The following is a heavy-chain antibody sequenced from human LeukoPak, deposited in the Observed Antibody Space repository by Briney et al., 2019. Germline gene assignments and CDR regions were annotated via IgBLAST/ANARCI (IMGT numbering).Heavy chain of an antibody. CDR3: ARLHSSSVGYFDY. J-gene: IGHJ4*02. D-gene: IGHD6-6*01. CDR1: GFAFSTYN. CDR2: ISYDGRNE. Sequence: HPGGSLRLSCAASGFAFSTYNMHWVRQAPGKGLEWVAVISYDGRNENHAESVKGRFTISRDNSKNTLYLQMNSLRAEDTAVYYCARLHSSSVGYFDYWGQGTLVTVSS. V-gene: IGHV3-30*04.